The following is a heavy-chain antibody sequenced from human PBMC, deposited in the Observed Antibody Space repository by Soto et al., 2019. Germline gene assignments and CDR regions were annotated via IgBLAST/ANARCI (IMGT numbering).Heavy chain of an antibody. Sequence: QVQLVESGGGVVQHGRSLRLSCAASGFTFSSYGMHWVRQAPGKGLEWVAVISYDGSNKYYADSVKGRFTISRDNSKNTLYLQMNSLRAEDTAVYYCAKEGDIVLMPDYWGQGTLVTVSS. V-gene: IGHV3-30*18. D-gene: IGHD2-8*01. CDR1: GFTFSSYG. J-gene: IGHJ4*02. CDR2: ISYDGSNK. CDR3: AKEGDIVLMPDY.